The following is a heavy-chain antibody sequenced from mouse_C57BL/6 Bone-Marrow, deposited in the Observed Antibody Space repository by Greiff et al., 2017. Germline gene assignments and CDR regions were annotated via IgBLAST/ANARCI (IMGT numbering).Heavy chain of an antibody. CDR1: GYTFTSYG. J-gene: IGHJ1*03. Sequence: QVHVKQSGAELARPGASVKLSCKASGYTFTSYGISWVKQRTGQGLEWIGEIYPRSGNTYYNEKFKGKATLTADKSSSTAYMELRSLTSEDSAVYFCARGSSYDWYFDVWGTGTTVTVSS. D-gene: IGHD1-1*01. V-gene: IGHV1-81*01. CDR2: IYPRSGNT. CDR3: ARGSSYDWYFDV.